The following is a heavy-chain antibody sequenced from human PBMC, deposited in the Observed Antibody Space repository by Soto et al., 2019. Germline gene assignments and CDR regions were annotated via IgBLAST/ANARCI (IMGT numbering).Heavy chain of an antibody. CDR3: ARGRATVTTGYYYYCMDV. CDR2: ISRKSSYI. J-gene: IGHJ6*02. CDR1: GFTFSRYS. V-gene: IGHV3-21*01. D-gene: IGHD4-17*01. Sequence: PVGTLRLSCAASGFTFSRYSKYWVRQAPGKGLGGGLSISRKSSYIYYTSSVKGRFTIARENAKNSLYLQMNSLRAEDTAVYYGARGRATVTTGYYYYCMDVWGQGTTVTVSS.